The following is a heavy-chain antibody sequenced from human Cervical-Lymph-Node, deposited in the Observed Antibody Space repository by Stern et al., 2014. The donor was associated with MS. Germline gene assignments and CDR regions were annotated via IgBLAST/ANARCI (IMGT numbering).Heavy chain of an antibody. CDR3: ARIPTYYYDSSGYSDAFDI. J-gene: IGHJ3*02. Sequence: ESGPALVKPTQTLTLTCTFSGFSLSTSGMCVSWIRQPPGKALEWLALIDWDDDKYYSTFLKDRLTISKDTSKNQVVLTITNMDPVDTATYYCARIPTYYYDSSGYSDAFDIWGQGTMVTVSS. CDR1: GFSLSTSGMC. CDR2: IDWDDDK. D-gene: IGHD3-22*01. V-gene: IGHV2-70*01.